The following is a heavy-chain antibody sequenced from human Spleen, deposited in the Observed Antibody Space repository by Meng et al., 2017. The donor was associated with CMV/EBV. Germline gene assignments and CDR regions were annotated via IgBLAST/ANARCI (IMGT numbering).Heavy chain of an antibody. V-gene: IGHV4-39*01. CDR1: GCSISSSSYY. CDR2: IYYGGST. D-gene: IGHD3-10*01. CDR3: ARLPMVRGAFDY. J-gene: IGHJ4*02. Sequence: GSLRLSCTVSGCSISSSSYYWGWIRQPPGKGLEWIGSIYYGGSTYYYPSLKSRVTISIDTSKNQFSLKRSSVTAADTAVYFCARLPMVRGAFDYWGQGTLVTVSS.